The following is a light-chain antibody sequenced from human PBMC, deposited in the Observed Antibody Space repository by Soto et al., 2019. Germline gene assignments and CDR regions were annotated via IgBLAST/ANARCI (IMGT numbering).Light chain of an antibody. V-gene: IGKV1-39*01. Sequence: IQMTHAPSSLCAFVGDRATITCRASQSISSSLNWYQQKPGQVPTLLIYAASSLQRGVPSRFSGSGSGTDFTLTISSLQPEDFATYSCQQRYSTPRTFGQGTKADIK. J-gene: IGKJ1*01. CDR3: QQRYSTPRT. CDR1: QSISSS. CDR2: AAS.